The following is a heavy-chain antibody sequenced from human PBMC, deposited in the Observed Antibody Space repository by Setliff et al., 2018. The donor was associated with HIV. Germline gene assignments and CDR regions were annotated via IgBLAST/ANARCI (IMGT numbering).Heavy chain of an antibody. J-gene: IGHJ3*02. CDR3: VSLLNGAFDI. V-gene: IGHV3-23*01. CDR2: ISGSGGST. CDR1: GGSFSGYY. D-gene: IGHD2-15*01. Sequence: ETLSLTCAVYGGSFSGYYWSWIRQPPGKGLEWVSAISGSGGSTYYADSVKGRFTISRDNSKNTLYLQMNSLRAEDTAVYYCVSLLNGAFDIWGQGTMVTVSS.